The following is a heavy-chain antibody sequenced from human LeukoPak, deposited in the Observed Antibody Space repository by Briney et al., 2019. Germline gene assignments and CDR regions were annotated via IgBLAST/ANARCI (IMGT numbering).Heavy chain of an antibody. Sequence: SETPSLPCTVYGGSISSYYGSGLRQHPGKALERLGYIYYSGRTNYNPSLKSRLTISVDTSTSQSSLRLSSVTAADTAVYYCARHNYYYDSSGSDAFDIWGQGTMVTVSS. CDR1: GGSISSYY. CDR3: ARHNYYYDSSGSDAFDI. V-gene: IGHV4-59*08. J-gene: IGHJ3*02. D-gene: IGHD3-22*01. CDR2: IYYSGRT.